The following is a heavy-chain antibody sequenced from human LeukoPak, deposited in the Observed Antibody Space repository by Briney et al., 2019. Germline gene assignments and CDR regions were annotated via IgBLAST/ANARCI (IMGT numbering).Heavy chain of an antibody. CDR2: VSYDGSNK. CDR3: AKSFEQYEYYYYGMDV. V-gene: IGHV3-30*18. J-gene: IGHJ6*02. D-gene: IGHD2/OR15-2a*01. CDR1: GFTFSSYG. Sequence: PGGSLRLSCAASGFTFSSYGIHWVRQGPGKGLEWVAVVSYDGSNKYYGDSVKGRFTISRDNSKNTVYPQMNSLRAEDTAVYYCAKSFEQYEYYYYGMDVWGRGTTVTVSS.